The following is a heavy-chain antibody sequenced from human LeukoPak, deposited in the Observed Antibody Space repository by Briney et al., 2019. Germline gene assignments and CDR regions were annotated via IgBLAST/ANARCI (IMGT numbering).Heavy chain of an antibody. CDR1: GFTFTSST. V-gene: IGHV1-58*02. Sequence: AASVKVSCKASGFTFTSSTMQWVRQARGQRPEWIGWVVVGSGDTNYAQTFQDRVTITRDMSTNTAYMELSSLISEVTAVYYCAALLVRDGDYSYYFDYWGQGTLVTVSS. J-gene: IGHJ4*02. CDR2: VVVGSGDT. D-gene: IGHD4-17*01. CDR3: AALLVRDGDYSYYFDY.